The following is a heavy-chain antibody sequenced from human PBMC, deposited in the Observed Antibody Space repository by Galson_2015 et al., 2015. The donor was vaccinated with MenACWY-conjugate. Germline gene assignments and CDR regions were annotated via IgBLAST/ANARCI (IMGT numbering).Heavy chain of an antibody. V-gene: IGHV3-30*18. J-gene: IGHJ5*02. CDR1: GFTFSSYG. CDR2: ISHDGSNK. CDR3: AKDRGGQYCSGGICDSGFVDP. Sequence: SLRLSCAASGFTFSSYGMHWVRQAPGKALEWVALISHDGSNKYYPDSVKGRPTISRDNSKNTVYLQMNSLRAEDTAVYYCAKDRGGQYCSGGICDSGFVDPWGQGTLVTVFS. D-gene: IGHD2-15*01.